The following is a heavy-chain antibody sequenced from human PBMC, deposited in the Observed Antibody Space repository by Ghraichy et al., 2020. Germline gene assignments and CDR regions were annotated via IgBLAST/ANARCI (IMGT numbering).Heavy chain of an antibody. J-gene: IGHJ4*02. D-gene: IGHD6-19*01. Sequence: ASVKVSCKASGYTFTSYGISWVRQAPGQGLEWMGWISAYNGNTNYAQKLQGRVTMTTDTSTSTAYMELRSLRSDDTAVFYCARVDSSGWWVDSWGQGTLITVSS. CDR3: ARVDSSGWWVDS. V-gene: IGHV1-18*01. CDR2: ISAYNGNT. CDR1: GYTFTSYG.